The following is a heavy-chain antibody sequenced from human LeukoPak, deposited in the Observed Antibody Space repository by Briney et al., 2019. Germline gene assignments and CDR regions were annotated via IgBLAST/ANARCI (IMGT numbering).Heavy chain of an antibody. D-gene: IGHD5/OR15-5a*01. CDR3: ARDVYYFDY. CDR2: IYTDGTT. V-gene: IGHV3-53*01. J-gene: IGHJ4*02. Sequence: GGSLRLSCAASGFTVCTDYLGWVRHAPSPARECVSLIYTDGTTNYADSVKGRFTISRNNSKNTLFLQMNSLGAEDTAVYYCARDVYYFDYWGQGTLVTVSS. CDR1: GFTVCTDY.